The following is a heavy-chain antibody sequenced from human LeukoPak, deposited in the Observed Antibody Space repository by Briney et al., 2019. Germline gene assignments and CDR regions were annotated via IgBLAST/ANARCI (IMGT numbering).Heavy chain of an antibody. CDR1: GYTFTSYG. CDR3: ASGAFSMVRGVTYYFDY. J-gene: IGHJ4*02. D-gene: IGHD3-10*01. CDR2: IIPIFGTA. V-gene: IGHV1-69*05. Sequence: GASVKVSCKASGYTFTSYGISWVRQAPGQGLEWMGRIIPIFGTANYAQKFQGRVTITTDESTSTAYMELSSLRSEDTAVYYCASGAFSMVRGVTYYFDYWGQGTLVTVSS.